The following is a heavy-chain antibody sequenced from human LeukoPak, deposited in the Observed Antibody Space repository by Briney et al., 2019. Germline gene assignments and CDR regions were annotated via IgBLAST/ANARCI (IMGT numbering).Heavy chain of an antibody. Sequence: PGGSLRLSCAASGFTFSTYNINWVRQAPGKGLEWVSYISSSSATIYYADSVKGRFTISRDNAKNSLYLQMNSLRAEDTAVYYCAREASNHMSFYYYYMDVWGKGTTVTASS. CDR2: ISSSSATI. D-gene: IGHD4-11*01. J-gene: IGHJ6*03. CDR3: AREASNHMSFYYYYMDV. V-gene: IGHV3-48*04. CDR1: GFTFSTYN.